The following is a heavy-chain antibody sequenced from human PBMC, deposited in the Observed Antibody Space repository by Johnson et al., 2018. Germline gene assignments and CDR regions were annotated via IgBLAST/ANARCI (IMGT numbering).Heavy chain of an antibody. J-gene: IGHJ6*03. CDR3: ARGFDYYYMDV. CDR2: INAGNGNT. CDR1: GYTFTKYA. V-gene: IGHV1-3*01. Sequence: QVQLVESGAEVKKPGASXKVSCKASGYTFTKYAMHWVRQAPGQRLEWLGWINAGNGNTKYSQKFQGRVTITRDTSGSTAYMELSSLGSEDTAGYYCARGFDYYYMDVWGKGTTVTVSS.